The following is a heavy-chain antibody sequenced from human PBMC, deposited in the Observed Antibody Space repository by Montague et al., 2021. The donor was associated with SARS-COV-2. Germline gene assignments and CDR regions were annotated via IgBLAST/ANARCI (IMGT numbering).Heavy chain of an antibody. CDR3: ATLGLEVITYAFAI. J-gene: IGHJ3*02. V-gene: IGHV1-24*01. CDR2: FDSQDGEA. CDR1: GYRLTDFS. Sequence: SVKVSCKVSGYRLTDFSLRRHWVRQGPGKGLEWMGDFDSQDGEAAYAPKCQVRVTMTEDTSTDTVYMELSSMRSNDTAVYYCATLGLEVITYAFAIWGQGTMVTVSS. D-gene: IGHD3-22*01.